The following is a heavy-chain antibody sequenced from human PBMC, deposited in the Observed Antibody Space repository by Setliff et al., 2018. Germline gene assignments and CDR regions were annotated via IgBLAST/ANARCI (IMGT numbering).Heavy chain of an antibody. CDR1: GVSISSYY. V-gene: IGHV4-59*01. CDR2: IQKSGST. D-gene: IGHD3-3*01. CDR3: ARLSWNGLRYYGLDV. Sequence: SETLSLTCNVAGVSISSYYWSWIRQPPGKGLESIGYIQKSGSTNYNPSLMSRVSISVDTSKNQFSLKLRSVTAADTAVYYCARLSWNGLRYYGLDVWGQGTTVTVSS. J-gene: IGHJ6*02.